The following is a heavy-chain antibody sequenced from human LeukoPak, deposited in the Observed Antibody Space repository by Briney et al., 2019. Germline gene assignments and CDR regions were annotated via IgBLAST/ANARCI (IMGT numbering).Heavy chain of an antibody. CDR3: ARYEPRYYDFWSGRPTPFDY. CDR1: GYTFTSYD. D-gene: IGHD3-3*01. V-gene: IGHV1-18*01. J-gene: IGHJ4*02. Sequence: ASVKVSCKASGYTFTSYDINWVRQGPGQGLEWMGWISAYNGNTNYAQKLQGRVTMTTDTSTSTAYMELRSLRSDDTAVYYCARYEPRYYDFWSGRPTPFDYWGQGTLVTVSS. CDR2: ISAYNGNT.